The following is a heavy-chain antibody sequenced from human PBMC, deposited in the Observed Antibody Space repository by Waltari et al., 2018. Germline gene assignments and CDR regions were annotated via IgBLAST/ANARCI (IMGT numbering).Heavy chain of an antibody. CDR1: GFPVSSNY. Sequence: EVQLVETGGGLIQPGGSLSLSCAASGFPVSSNYIPWVPQAPGKGLEWVSVIYSTGSGGDTYYADSVKGRFTISRDNSKNTLYLQMNSLRAGDTAMYYCATDYDGNAYVAFDIWGQGTMVTVSS. V-gene: IGHV3-53*02. CDR3: ATDYDGNAYVAFDI. D-gene: IGHD3-22*01. J-gene: IGHJ3*02. CDR2: IYSTGSGGDT.